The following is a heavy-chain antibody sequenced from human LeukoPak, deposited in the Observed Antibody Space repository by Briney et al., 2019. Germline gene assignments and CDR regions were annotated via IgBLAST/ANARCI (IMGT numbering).Heavy chain of an antibody. CDR3: ARRWSDSSGYYLDASDI. CDR1: GYSISSGYY. CDR2: IYHSGST. J-gene: IGHJ3*02. V-gene: IGHV4-38-2*01. Sequence: SETLSLTCAVSGYSISSGYYWGWIRQPPGKGRGGFGGIYHSGSTYYNPSLKSRVTISVDTSKNQFSLKLSSVTAADTAVYYCARRWSDSSGYYLDASDIWGQGTMVTVSS. D-gene: IGHD3-22*01.